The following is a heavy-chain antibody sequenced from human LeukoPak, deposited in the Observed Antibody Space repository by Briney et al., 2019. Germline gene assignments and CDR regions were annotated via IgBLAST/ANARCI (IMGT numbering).Heavy chain of an antibody. CDR1: GGSISSYY. Sequence: ASETLSLTCTVSGGSISSYYWSWIRQPPGKGLEWIGYIYYSGSTNYNPSLKSRVTISVDTSKNQFSLKLSSVTAADTAVYYCARGNYYGSGSHDYWGQGTLVTVSS. CDR2: IYYSGST. D-gene: IGHD3-10*01. V-gene: IGHV4-59*01. J-gene: IGHJ4*02. CDR3: ARGNYYGSGSHDY.